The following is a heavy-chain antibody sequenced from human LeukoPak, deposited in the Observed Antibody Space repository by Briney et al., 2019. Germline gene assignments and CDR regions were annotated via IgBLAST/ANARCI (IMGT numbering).Heavy chain of an antibody. CDR3: AKDPFRARISTPDY. CDR1: GFTFSSYA. CDR2: ISGSGTNT. J-gene: IGHJ4*02. V-gene: IGHV3-23*01. Sequence: GGSLRLSCAASGFTFSSYAMSWVRQAPGKGLEWASAISGSGTNTYSADSVKGRFTISRDNSNNTLFLQMDSLRADDTAVYYCAKDPFRARISTPDYWGQGTLVTVSS. D-gene: IGHD6-6*01.